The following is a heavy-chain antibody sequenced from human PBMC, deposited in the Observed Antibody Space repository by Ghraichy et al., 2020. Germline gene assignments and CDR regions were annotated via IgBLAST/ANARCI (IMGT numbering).Heavy chain of an antibody. J-gene: IGHJ4*02. D-gene: IGHD3-16*01. Sequence: GGSLRLSCADSGFSFSSYWMSWVRQAPGKGLEWVANIKQDGSEKNYVDSVKGRFTISRDNAKNSLYLQMNSLRAEDMALYYCARDGVEDYVWGSHSKNWGQGTLVTVSS. V-gene: IGHV3-7*01. CDR2: IKQDGSEK. CDR1: GFSFSSYW. CDR3: ARDGVEDYVWGSHSKN.